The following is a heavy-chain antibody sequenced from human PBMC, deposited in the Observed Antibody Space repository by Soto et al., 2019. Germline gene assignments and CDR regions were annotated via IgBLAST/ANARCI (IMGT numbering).Heavy chain of an antibody. CDR3: AKSSGWLDY. V-gene: IGHV4-4*07. J-gene: IGHJ4*02. CDR2: IYTTTGST. CDR1: GGSFSGYY. D-gene: IGHD6-19*01. Sequence: PSETLSLTCTVSGGSFSGYYWSWIRQPAGKGLEWIGRIYTTTGSTTYDPSLNSRLTMSVDTSKNLFFLTLNSVTAASTAVYYCAKSSGWLDYWGQGILVTGS.